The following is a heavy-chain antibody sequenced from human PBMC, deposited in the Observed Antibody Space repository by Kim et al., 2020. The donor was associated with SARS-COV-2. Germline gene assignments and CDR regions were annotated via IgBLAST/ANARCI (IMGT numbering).Heavy chain of an antibody. D-gene: IGHD1-1*01. CDR2: ISSSSSSI. CDR1: GFTFSSYS. V-gene: IGHV3-21*01. CDR3: ARGPVQLERVLGAFDI. Sequence: GGSLRLSCAASGFTFSSYSMNWVRQAPGKGLEWVSSISSSSSSIYYADSVKGRFTISRDNAKNSLYLQMNSLRAEDTAVYYCARGPVQLERVLGAFDIWGQGTMVTVSS. J-gene: IGHJ3*02.